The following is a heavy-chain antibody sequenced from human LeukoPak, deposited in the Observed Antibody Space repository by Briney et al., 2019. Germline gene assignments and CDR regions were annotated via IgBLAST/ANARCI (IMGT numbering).Heavy chain of an antibody. CDR2: IYTSGST. CDR3: ARHGPQWELLGYFDY. CDR1: GGSISSGSYY. J-gene: IGHJ4*02. V-gene: IGHV4-61*02. Sequence: TSETLSLTCTVSGGSISSGSYYWSWIRQPAGKGLEWIGRIYTSGSTNYNPSLKSRVTISVDTSKNQFSLKLSSVTAADTAVYYCARHGPQWELLGYFDYWGQGTLVTVSS. D-gene: IGHD1-26*01.